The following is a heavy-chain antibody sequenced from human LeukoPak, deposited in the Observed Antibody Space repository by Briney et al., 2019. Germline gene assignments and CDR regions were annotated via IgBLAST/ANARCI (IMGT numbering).Heavy chain of an antibody. D-gene: IGHD1-26*01. Sequence: GGPLTLSCAASGFTFNNYAMSWVRHAPGKGLEWVSTVSGSGGNTYYADSVKGRFTISRDNSKNTLFLQMNSLRADDTALYYCAKDRSYSGSVPTFDYWGQGTLVTVSS. CDR2: VSGSGGNT. CDR3: AKDRSYSGSVPTFDY. V-gene: IGHV3-23*01. J-gene: IGHJ4*02. CDR1: GFTFNNYA.